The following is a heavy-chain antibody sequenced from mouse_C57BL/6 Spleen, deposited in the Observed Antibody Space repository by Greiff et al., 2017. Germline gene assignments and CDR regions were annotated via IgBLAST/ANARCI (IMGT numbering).Heavy chain of an antibody. CDR3: VIYCYGWLDY. D-gene: IGHD1-1*01. J-gene: IGHJ4*01. Sequence: VQLQQPGAELVMPGASVKLSCKASGYTFTSYWMHWVKQRPGQGLEWIGEIDPTDSCTNYNQKFKGKATLTVDKSSSTAYMQLSSLTSEDSAVYYCVIYCYGWLDYWGQGTSVTVSS. CDR1: GYTFTSYW. CDR2: IDPTDSCT. V-gene: IGHV1-69*01.